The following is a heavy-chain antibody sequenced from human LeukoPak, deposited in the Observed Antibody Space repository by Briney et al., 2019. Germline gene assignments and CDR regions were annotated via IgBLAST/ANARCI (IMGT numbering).Heavy chain of an antibody. V-gene: IGHV3-30*03. D-gene: IGHD6-13*01. Sequence: PGGSLRLSCAASGFTFSSYGMHWVRQAPGKGLEWVAVISYDGSNKYYADSVKGRFTISRDNSKNTLYLQMNSLRAEDTAVYYCALIREGIAAAGTNPVFDYWGQGTLVTVSS. CDR2: ISYDGSNK. J-gene: IGHJ4*02. CDR1: GFTFSSYG. CDR3: ALIREGIAAAGTNPVFDY.